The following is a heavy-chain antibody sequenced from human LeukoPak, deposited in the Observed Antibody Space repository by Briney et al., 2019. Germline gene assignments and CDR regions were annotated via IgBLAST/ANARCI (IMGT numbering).Heavy chain of an antibody. CDR2: ISAYNGNT. V-gene: IGHV1-18*01. CDR3: ARAEFLWFGELTHYYYYYGMDV. Sequence: ASVKVSCKASGYTFTSYGISWVRQAPGQGLEWMGWISAYNGNTNYAQKLQGRVTMTTDTSTSTAYMELRSLRSDDTAVYYCARAEFLWFGELTHYYYYYGMDVWGQGTTVTVSS. CDR1: GYTFTSYG. J-gene: IGHJ6*02. D-gene: IGHD3-10*01.